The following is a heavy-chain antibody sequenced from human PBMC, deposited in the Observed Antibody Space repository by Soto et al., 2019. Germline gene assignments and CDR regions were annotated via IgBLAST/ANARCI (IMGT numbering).Heavy chain of an antibody. D-gene: IGHD3-10*01. V-gene: IGHV4-59*08. Sequence: SETLSLTCTFSGGSISSYYWSLIRQPPGKGLEWIGYIYYSGSTNYNPSLKSRVTISVDTSKNQFSLKLSSVTAADTAVYYCARGRGSYGSGSYWYNWFDPWGQGTLVTVSS. J-gene: IGHJ5*02. CDR2: IYYSGST. CDR3: ARGRGSYGSGSYWYNWFDP. CDR1: GGSISSYY.